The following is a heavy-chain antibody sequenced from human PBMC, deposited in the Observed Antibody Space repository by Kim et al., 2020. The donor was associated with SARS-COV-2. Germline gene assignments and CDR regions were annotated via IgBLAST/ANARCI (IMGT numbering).Heavy chain of an antibody. J-gene: IGHJ4*02. D-gene: IGHD5-12*01. CDR3: ARGAHSGYESSFDY. V-gene: IGHV4-34*01. CDR1: GGSFSGYY. CDR2: INHSGST. Sequence: SETLSLTCAVYGGSFSGYYWSWIRQPPGKGLEWIGEINHSGSTNYNPSLKSRVTISVDTSKNQFSLKLSSVTAADTAVYYCARGAHSGYESSFDYWGQGT.